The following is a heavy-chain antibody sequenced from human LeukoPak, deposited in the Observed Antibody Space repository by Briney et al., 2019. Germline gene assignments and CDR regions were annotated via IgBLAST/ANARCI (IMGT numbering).Heavy chain of an antibody. CDR3: ARSYSSSWYRGWFDP. J-gene: IGHJ5*02. CDR1: GGSISSYY. V-gene: IGHV4-34*01. Sequence: SETLSLTCTVSGGSISSYYWSWVRQPPGKGLEWLGEINHSGSTNYNPSLKSRVTISVDTSKNQFSLKLSSVTAADTAVYYCARSYSSSWYRGWFDPWGQGTLVTVSS. CDR2: INHSGST. D-gene: IGHD6-13*01.